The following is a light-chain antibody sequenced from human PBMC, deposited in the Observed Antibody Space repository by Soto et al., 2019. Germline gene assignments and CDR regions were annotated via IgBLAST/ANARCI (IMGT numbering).Light chain of an antibody. V-gene: IGKV1-5*03. Sequence: DIQMTQSPSTLSASVGDRVTITCRASQSISNWLAWYQQKPGKAPKLLIYKASSLESGVPSRFSGGGSGTDFTLTISSLQPDDFATYYCQHYDGYPWTFGQGTKVEIK. CDR2: KAS. CDR3: QHYDGYPWT. J-gene: IGKJ1*01. CDR1: QSISNW.